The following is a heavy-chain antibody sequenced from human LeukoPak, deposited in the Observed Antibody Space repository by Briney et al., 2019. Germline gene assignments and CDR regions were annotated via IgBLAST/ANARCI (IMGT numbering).Heavy chain of an antibody. Sequence: GGSLRLPCAASGFTFSSYAMSWVRQAPGKGLEWVSAISGSGGSTYYADSVKGRFTISRDNSKNTLYLQMNSLRAEDTAVYYCAKDHNYYDSSGYPPGYWGQGTLVTVSS. V-gene: IGHV3-23*01. CDR3: AKDHNYYDSSGYPPGY. J-gene: IGHJ4*02. D-gene: IGHD3-22*01. CDR1: GFTFSSYA. CDR2: ISGSGGST.